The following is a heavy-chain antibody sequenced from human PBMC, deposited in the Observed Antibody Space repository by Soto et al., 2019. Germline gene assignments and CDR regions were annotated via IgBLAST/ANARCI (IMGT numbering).Heavy chain of an antibody. CDR1: GYSFTSYW. CDR2: IDLSDSYT. J-gene: IGHJ4*02. V-gene: IGHV5-10-1*01. CDR3: ARQKHNVDTVDFDY. D-gene: IGHD5-18*01. Sequence: PGESLKISCKGSGYSFTSYWISWVRQMPGKGLEWMGRIDLSDSYTNYSPSFQGHVTISADKSISTAYLQWSSLKASDTAMYYCARQKHNVDTVDFDYWGQGTLVTVSS.